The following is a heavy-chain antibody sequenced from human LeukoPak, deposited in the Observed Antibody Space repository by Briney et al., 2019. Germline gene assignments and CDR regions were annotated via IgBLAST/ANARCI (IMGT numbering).Heavy chain of an antibody. CDR2: IYYSGST. D-gene: IGHD3-9*01. V-gene: IGHV4-59*08. J-gene: IGHJ4*02. Sequence: RASETLSLTCTVSGGSISSYYWSWIRQPPGKGLEWIGYIYYSGSTNYNPSLKSRVTISVDTSKNQFSLKLSSVTAADTAVYYCARRGSSGCITIFRLVIISYFDYWGQGTLVTVSS. CDR1: GGSISSYY. CDR3: ARRGSSGCITIFRLVIISYFDY.